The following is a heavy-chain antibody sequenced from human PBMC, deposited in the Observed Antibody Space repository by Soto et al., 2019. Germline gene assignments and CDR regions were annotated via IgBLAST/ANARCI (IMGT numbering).Heavy chain of an antibody. J-gene: IGHJ1*01. CDR1: GATFSTHT. V-gene: IGHV1-69*02. CDR2: IIPMLGIA. D-gene: IGHD2-2*01. Sequence: QVQLVQSGAEVKKPGSSVKVSCRASGATFSTHTIIWVRQAPGQGLEWVGRIIPMLGIANYAQKFQGRVTITADKSTSTAYMELSSLRSEDTALYYGARDKDQLPTDWGQGTLVTVSS. CDR3: ARDKDQLPTD.